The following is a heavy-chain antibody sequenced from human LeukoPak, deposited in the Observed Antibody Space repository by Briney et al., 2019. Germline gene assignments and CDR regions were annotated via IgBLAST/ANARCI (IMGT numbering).Heavy chain of an antibody. CDR1: GVTFSSYG. V-gene: IGHV3-23*01. J-gene: IGHJ5*02. CDR2: ISGSGGST. Sequence: PGGSLRLSCAAAGVTFSSYGISWVRQAAGKWLEWVSAISGSGGSTYYADSVKGRFTISRDNSKTTLYLQMNSLRAEDTAVYYCAKDAGSGNWFDPWGQGTLVTVSS. CDR3: AKDAGSGNWFDP. D-gene: IGHD3-10*01.